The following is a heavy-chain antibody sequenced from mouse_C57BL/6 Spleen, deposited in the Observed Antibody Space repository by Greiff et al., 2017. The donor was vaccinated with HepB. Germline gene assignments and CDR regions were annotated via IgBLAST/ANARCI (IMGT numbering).Heavy chain of an antibody. CDR3: ARGQLWFAD. Sequence: EVKLQESGPGLVKPSQSLSLTCSVTGYSITSGYYRYWIRQFPGNKLEWMGYISYDGSNNYNTSLKNRISITRDTTKNQFFLKLNSVTTEDTATYYCARGQLWFADWGQGTLVTVSA. CDR2: ISYDGSN. CDR1: GYSITSGYY. V-gene: IGHV3-6*01. D-gene: IGHD6-1*01. J-gene: IGHJ3*01.